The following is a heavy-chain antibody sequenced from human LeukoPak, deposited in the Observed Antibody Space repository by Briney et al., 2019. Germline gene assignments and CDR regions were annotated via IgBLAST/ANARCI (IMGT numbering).Heavy chain of an antibody. Sequence: GGSLRLSCAASGFTFSIYAMSWVRQAPGKGLEWVSTVSGSGHSTFYADSVKGRFTISRDNSKNTLYLQMSSLRAEDTAAYYCARDGIAAAGVDYWGQGTLVTVSS. CDR1: GFTFSIYA. D-gene: IGHD6-13*01. V-gene: IGHV3-23*01. CDR2: VSGSGHST. J-gene: IGHJ4*02. CDR3: ARDGIAAAGVDY.